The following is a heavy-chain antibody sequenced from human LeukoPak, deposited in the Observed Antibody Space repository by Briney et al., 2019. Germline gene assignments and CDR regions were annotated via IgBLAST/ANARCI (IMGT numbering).Heavy chain of an antibody. CDR2: IYSGGST. V-gene: IGHV3-66*01. D-gene: IGHD2-21*02. CDR1: GFTVSSNY. J-gene: IGHJ1*01. Sequence: GGSLRLSCAASGFTVSSNYMSWVRQAPGKGLEWVSVIYSGGSTYYADSVKGRFTISRDNSKNTLYLQMNSLRAEDTAVYYCARDRRYCGGDCYSLAYFQHWGQGTLVTVSS. CDR3: ARDRRYCGGDCYSLAYFQH.